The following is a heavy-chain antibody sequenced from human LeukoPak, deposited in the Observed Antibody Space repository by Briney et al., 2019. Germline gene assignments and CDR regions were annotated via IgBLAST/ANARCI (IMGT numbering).Heavy chain of an antibody. D-gene: IGHD5-18*01. CDR3: ARSQQRGYSYGRLDY. J-gene: IGHJ4*02. Sequence: ASVKVSCKASGYTFTSYGISWVRQAPGQGLEWMGWISAYNGNTNYAQKLQGRVTITADESTSTAYMELSSLRSEDTAVYYCARSQQRGYSYGRLDYWGQGTLVTVSS. V-gene: IGHV1-18*01. CDR2: ISAYNGNT. CDR1: GYTFTSYG.